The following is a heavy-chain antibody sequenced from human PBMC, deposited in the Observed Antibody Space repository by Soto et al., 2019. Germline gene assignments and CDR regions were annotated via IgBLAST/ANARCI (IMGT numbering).Heavy chain of an antibody. CDR3: VSWVSAHFDK. CDR2: IDYYATNR. J-gene: IGHJ4*02. CDR1: GFTVDNG. V-gene: IGHV3-23*05. D-gene: IGHD2-8*01. Sequence: HPGGSLRLSCATSGFTVDNGMTWVRQTPGKGLEWVSSIDYYATNRHYADSVKGRFTISRDKARNTVALQMSNLRAEDTALYYCVSWVSAHFDKRGQRTLVTVHS.